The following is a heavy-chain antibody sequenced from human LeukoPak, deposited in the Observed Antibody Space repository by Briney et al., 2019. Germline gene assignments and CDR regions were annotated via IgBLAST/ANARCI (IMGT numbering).Heavy chain of an antibody. CDR2: IYSGGST. Sequence: PGRSLRLSCAASGFTVSSNYMSWVRQAPGKGLEWVSVIYSGGSTYYADSVKGRFTISRDNSKNTLYLQMNSLRAEDTAVYYCARDRAASARFDPWGQGTLVTVSS. D-gene: IGHD6-25*01. CDR3: ARDRAASARFDP. V-gene: IGHV3-66*01. CDR1: GFTVSSNY. J-gene: IGHJ5*02.